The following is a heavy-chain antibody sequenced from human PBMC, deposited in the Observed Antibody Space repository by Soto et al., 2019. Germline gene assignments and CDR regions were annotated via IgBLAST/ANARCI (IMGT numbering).Heavy chain of an antibody. Sequence: QVQLVESGGGVVQPGRSLRLSCAASGFTFSSYGMHWVRQAPGKGLEWVAVIWYDGSNKYYADSVKGRFTISRDNSKNTLYLQMNSLRAEDKAVYYCARDRGYCSGGSCYSASYYGMDVWGQGTTVTVSS. J-gene: IGHJ6*02. D-gene: IGHD2-15*01. CDR1: GFTFSSYG. CDR2: IWYDGSNK. V-gene: IGHV3-33*01. CDR3: ARDRGYCSGGSCYSASYYGMDV.